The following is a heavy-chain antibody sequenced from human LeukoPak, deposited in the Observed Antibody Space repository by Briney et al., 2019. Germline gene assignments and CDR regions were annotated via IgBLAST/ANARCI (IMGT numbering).Heavy chain of an antibody. Sequence: GASVKVSCKASGYTFSSHGITWVRQAPGQGLEWMGWISANNGNTNYAQKLQDRVTVTTDTSTSIAYMELRSLRSDDTAVYYCAREGTAGRYYFDYWGQGTLVTVSS. D-gene: IGHD3-10*01. CDR2: ISANNGNT. CDR1: GYTFSSHG. CDR3: AREGTAGRYYFDY. J-gene: IGHJ4*02. V-gene: IGHV1-18*01.